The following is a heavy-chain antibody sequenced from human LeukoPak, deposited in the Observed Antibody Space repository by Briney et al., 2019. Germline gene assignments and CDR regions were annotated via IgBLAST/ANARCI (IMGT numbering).Heavy chain of an antibody. D-gene: IGHD3-16*01. CDR2: ISYDGSNK. Sequence: SCKASGYTFTGYYMHWVRQAPGKGLEWVAVISYDGSNKYYADSVKGRFTISRDNSKNTLYLQMNSLRAEDTAVYYCAKTADGAYFDYWGQGTLVTVSS. CDR1: GYTFTGYY. J-gene: IGHJ4*02. V-gene: IGHV3-30*18. CDR3: AKTADGAYFDY.